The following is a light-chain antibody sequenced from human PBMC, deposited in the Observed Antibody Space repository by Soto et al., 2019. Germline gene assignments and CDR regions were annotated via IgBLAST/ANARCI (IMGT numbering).Light chain of an antibody. CDR1: SSDVGGYNY. CDR3: SSCTSSSTI. V-gene: IGLV2-14*01. Sequence: QSVLTQPASVSGSPGQSITIPCTGTSSDVGGYNYVSWYQQHPGRAPQLMIYDVSYRPSGVSNRFSGSKSGNTASLTISGLQADDEADYYCSSCTSSSTIFGGGTKVTVL. J-gene: IGLJ2*01. CDR2: DVS.